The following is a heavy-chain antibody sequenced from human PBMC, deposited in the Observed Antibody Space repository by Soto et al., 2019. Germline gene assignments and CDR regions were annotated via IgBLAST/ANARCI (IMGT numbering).Heavy chain of an antibody. CDR1: GFTFDDYT. Sequence: GGSLRLSCAASGFTFDDYTMHWVRQAPGKGLEWVSLISWDGGSTYYADSVKGRFIISRDNSKNTLYLQMGSLRAEDMAVYYCARGAGVTTSNGFYYYYGMDVWGQGTTVTVSS. CDR2: ISWDGGST. CDR3: ARGAGVTTSNGFYYYYGMDV. D-gene: IGHD4-17*01. J-gene: IGHJ6*02. V-gene: IGHV3-43*01.